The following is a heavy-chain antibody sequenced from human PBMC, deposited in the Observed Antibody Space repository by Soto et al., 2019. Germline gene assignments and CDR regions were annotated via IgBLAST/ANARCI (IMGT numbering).Heavy chain of an antibody. CDR2: INGYTGNT. CDR1: GYIFTSYG. V-gene: IGHV1-18*01. Sequence: QVQLVQSGAEVKKPGASVKVPCKASGYIFTSYGLSWVRQAPGQGLEWMGWINGYTGNTNYAQKFHGRVTMTTDTSTNTAYLDLWTMISDDTAVYYCARSWVTGKGDIDVWGQGTTVTGSS. J-gene: IGHJ6*02. D-gene: IGHD3-16*01. CDR3: ARSWVTGKGDIDV.